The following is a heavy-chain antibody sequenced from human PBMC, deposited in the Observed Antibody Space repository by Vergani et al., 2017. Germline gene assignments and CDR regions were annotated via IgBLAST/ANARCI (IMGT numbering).Heavy chain of an antibody. D-gene: IGHD1-26*01. CDR1: GFIFTDYY. V-gene: IGHV1-2*02. Sequence: QVQLVQSGAEVKKPGASVRVSCTASGFIFTDYYIHWMRQAPGQGLEWIGWINPNGDATHYAQNFRGRVTLTRDTSSTTAYMDLASLTSDDTAIYYCARDHQGPTTLDYWGQGSLVTVSS. CDR2: INPNGDAT. CDR3: ARDHQGPTTLDY. J-gene: IGHJ4*02.